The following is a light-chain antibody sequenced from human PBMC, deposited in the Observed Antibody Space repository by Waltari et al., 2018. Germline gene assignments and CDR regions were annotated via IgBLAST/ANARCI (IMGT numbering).Light chain of an antibody. CDR3: QQYNSYSRT. CDR1: QSISSW. Sequence: DIQMTQSPSTLSASVGDRVTITCRASQSISSWLAWYQQKPGKAPKLLNYKASSLESGVPSRFSGRGSGTEFTLTISSLQPDDFATDYCQQYNSYSRTFGQGTKVEIK. V-gene: IGKV1-5*03. CDR2: KAS. J-gene: IGKJ1*01.